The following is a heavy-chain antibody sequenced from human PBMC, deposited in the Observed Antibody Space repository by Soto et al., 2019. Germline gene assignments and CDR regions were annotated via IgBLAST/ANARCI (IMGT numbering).Heavy chain of an antibody. J-gene: IGHJ4*02. D-gene: IGHD6-19*01. CDR2: ISWNSGSI. CDR1: GFTFDDYA. CDR3: AKDIFHSSGWYSY. V-gene: IGHV3-9*01. Sequence: GGSLRLSCAASGFTFDDYAMHWVRQAPGKGLEWVSGISWNSGSIGYADSVKGRFTISRDNAKNSLYLQMNSLRAEDTALYYCAKDIFHSSGWYSYWGQGTLVTVSS.